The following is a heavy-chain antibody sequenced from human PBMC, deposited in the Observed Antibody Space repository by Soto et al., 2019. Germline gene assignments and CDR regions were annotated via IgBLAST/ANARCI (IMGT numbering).Heavy chain of an antibody. CDR1: GFTFSCFS. CDR2: ISSSSSYI. V-gene: IGHV3-21*01. J-gene: IGHJ3*02. Sequence: GGSLRLSCAASGFTFSCFSMNWLRQATGKGLEWVSSISSSSSYIYYADSVKGRFTISRDNAKNSLYLQMNSLRAEDTAVYYCARVSGVGGATFDAFDIWGQGTMVTVSS. D-gene: IGHD1-26*01. CDR3: ARVSGVGGATFDAFDI.